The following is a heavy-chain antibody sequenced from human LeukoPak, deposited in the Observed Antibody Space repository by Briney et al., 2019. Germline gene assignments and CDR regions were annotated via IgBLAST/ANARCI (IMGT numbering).Heavy chain of an antibody. CDR3: ARDGRTWVV. D-gene: IGHD3-16*01. CDR2: IYQAGTT. J-gene: IGHJ4*02. V-gene: IGHV4-59*01. Sequence: RPSETLSLTCTVSGGSINSYYWSWIRQFPGKGLEWIGYIYQAGTTNYNPSLKSRVTISLDTSKNQFSLNLRSVTAADTAVYYCARDGRTWVVWGQGTLVTVSS. CDR1: GGSINSYY.